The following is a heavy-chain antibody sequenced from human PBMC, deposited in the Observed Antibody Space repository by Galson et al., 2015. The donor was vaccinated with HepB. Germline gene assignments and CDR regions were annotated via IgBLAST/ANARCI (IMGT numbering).Heavy chain of an antibody. Sequence: SVKVSCKASGYTFTSYAMHWVRQAPGQRLEWMGWINAGNGNTKYSQKFQGRVTITRDTSASTAYMELSSLRSEDTAVYYCARGSPLNYDFWSGYYGYGWFYPWGQGTLVTVSS. CDR2: INAGNGNT. V-gene: IGHV1-3*01. CDR1: GYTFTSYA. J-gene: IGHJ5*02. CDR3: ARGSPLNYDFWSGYYGYGWFYP. D-gene: IGHD3-3*01.